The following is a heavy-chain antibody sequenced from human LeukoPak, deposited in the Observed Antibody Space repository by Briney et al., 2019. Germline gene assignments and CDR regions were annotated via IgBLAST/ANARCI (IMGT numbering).Heavy chain of an antibody. D-gene: IGHD6-6*01. J-gene: IGHJ4*02. CDR3: ARDRLFSIASPDY. CDR2: ISSSSDYI. V-gene: IGHV3-21*01. CDR1: GFTFSSYS. Sequence: GGSLRLSCAASGFTFSSYSMNWVRQAPGKGLEWVSSISSSSDYIYYADSVKGRFTISRDNAKNSLYLQMNSLRVEDTAVYYCARDRLFSIASPDYWGQGTLVTVSS.